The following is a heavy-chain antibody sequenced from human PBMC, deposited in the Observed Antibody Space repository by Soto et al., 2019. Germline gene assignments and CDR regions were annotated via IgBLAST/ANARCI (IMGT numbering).Heavy chain of an antibody. CDR2: TVWNNGSL. Sequence: LTLSCAASRFSFSDCPMHSLRQAPGQGLEVGSGTVWNNGSLCYADSVYCGFTISRDNAKNSLYLPMNSLRAKDTALYYCAKDTGCSGGSCNADYYYYGMDVWGQGTTVTVSS. D-gene: IGHD2-15*01. J-gene: IGHJ6*02. V-gene: IGHV3-9*01. CDR3: AKDTGCSGGSCNADYYYYGMDV. CDR1: RFSFSDCP.